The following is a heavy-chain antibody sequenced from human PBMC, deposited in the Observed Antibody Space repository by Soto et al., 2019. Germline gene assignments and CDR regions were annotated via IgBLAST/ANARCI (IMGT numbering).Heavy chain of an antibody. J-gene: IGHJ6*02. Sequence: SQTLSLTCAISGDSVSSNSGAWHCIRQSPSRGLEWLGRTYYRSTWYNDFAVSVKSRITINPDTSKNQFSLQSNSVTPEDTAVYYCVRQYRDSQYYSGLDVWGQGTTVSVSS. CDR1: GDSVSSNSGA. V-gene: IGHV6-1*01. D-gene: IGHD6-6*01. CDR3: VRQYRDSQYYSGLDV. CDR2: TYYRSTWYN.